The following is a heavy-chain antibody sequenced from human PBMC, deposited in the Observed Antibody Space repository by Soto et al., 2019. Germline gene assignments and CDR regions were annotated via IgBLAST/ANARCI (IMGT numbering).Heavy chain of an antibody. V-gene: IGHV5-51*01. CDR2: IYPGDSDT. CDR1: GYSFTSYW. J-gene: IGHJ4*02. D-gene: IGHD6-13*01. Sequence: GESLKISCKGSGYSFTSYWIGWVRQMPGKGLEWMGIIYPGDSDTRYSPSFQGQVTISADKSISTAYLQWSSLKASDTAMYYCARPRPGIAAAGPYFDYWGQGTLVTVSS. CDR3: ARPRPGIAAAGPYFDY.